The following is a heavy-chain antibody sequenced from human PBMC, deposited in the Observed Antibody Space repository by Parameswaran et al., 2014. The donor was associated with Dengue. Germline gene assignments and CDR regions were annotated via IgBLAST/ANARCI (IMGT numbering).Heavy chain of an antibody. CDR3: ARDRID. J-gene: IGHJ4*02. CDR2: IYSGGST. D-gene: IGHD2-21*01. Sequence: RWIRQPPGKGLEWVSVIYSGGSTYYADSVKGRFTISRDNSKNTLYLQMNSLRAEDTAVYYCARDRIDWGQGTLVTVSS. V-gene: IGHV3-66*01.